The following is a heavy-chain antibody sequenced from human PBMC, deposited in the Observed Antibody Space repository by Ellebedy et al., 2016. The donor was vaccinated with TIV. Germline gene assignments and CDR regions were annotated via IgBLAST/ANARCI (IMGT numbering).Heavy chain of an antibody. D-gene: IGHD3-9*01. V-gene: IGHV4-34*01. CDR1: GGSLSGPY. CDR2: VHHSGTT. J-gene: IGHJ4*02. Sequence: SETLSLTCAVSGGSLSGPYWSWIRQPPGEGLQWIGEVHHSGTTNYNPSLKSRVTLAVDTSKNQFSLKVRSLTAADTAVYYCARARQTVLTGHEFDYWGQGILVTVSS. CDR3: ARARQTVLTGHEFDY.